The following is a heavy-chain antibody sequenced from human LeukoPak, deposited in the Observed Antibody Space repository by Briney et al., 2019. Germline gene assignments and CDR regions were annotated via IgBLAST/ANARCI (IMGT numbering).Heavy chain of an antibody. V-gene: IGHV3-30*02. Sequence: GGSLRLSCAASGFIFSSYGMHWVRQAPGKGLEWVAFIPYDGSDKYFAVSVKGQFTVSRDNSRSTLYLQLNSLRAEDTAVYYCAKDLAGSGWYRGIDYWGQGTLVTVSS. J-gene: IGHJ4*02. CDR2: IPYDGSDK. CDR3: AKDLAGSGWYRGIDY. CDR1: GFIFSSYG. D-gene: IGHD6-19*01.